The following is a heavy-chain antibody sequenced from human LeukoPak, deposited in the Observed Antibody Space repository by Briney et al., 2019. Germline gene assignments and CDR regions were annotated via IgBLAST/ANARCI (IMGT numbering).Heavy chain of an antibody. Sequence: GGSLRLSCAASGFTFSSYGMHWVRQAPGKGLEWVANIKQDGSEKYYVDSVKGRFTISRDNAKNSLYLQMNSLRAEDTAVYYCARHDDILTGYSYWGQGTLVTVSS. J-gene: IGHJ4*02. CDR3: ARHDDILTGYSY. V-gene: IGHV3-7*01. CDR2: IKQDGSEK. D-gene: IGHD3-9*01. CDR1: GFTFSSYG.